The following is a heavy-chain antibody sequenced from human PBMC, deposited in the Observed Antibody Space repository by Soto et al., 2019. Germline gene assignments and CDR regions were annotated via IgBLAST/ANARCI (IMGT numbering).Heavy chain of an antibody. CDR1: GGSISSYY. J-gene: IGHJ5*02. V-gene: IGHV4-59*01. CDR3: AREGQYCSGGSCYNLFPFDP. D-gene: IGHD2-15*01. CDR2: IYYSGST. Sequence: SETLSLTCTVSGGSISSYYWSWIRQPPGKGLEWIGYIYYSGSTNYNPSLKSRVTISVDTSKNQFSLKLSSVTAADTAVYYCAREGQYCSGGSCYNLFPFDPWGQGTLVTVSS.